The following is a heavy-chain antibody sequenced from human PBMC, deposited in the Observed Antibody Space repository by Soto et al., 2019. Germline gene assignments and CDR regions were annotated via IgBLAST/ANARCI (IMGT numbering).Heavy chain of an antibody. CDR1: GGSFSGYY. CDR2: INHSGST. J-gene: IGHJ6*02. V-gene: IGHV4-34*01. Sequence: SETLSLTCAVYGGSFSGYYWSWIRQPPGKGLEWIGEINHSGSTNYNPSLKSRVTISVDTSKNQFSLKLSSVTAADTAVYYCAAEFSYAMDVWGQGTTVTVSS. CDR3: AAEFSYAMDV. D-gene: IGHD3-3*01.